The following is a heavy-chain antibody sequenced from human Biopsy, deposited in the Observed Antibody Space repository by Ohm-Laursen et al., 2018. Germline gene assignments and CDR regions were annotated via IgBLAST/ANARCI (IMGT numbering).Heavy chain of an antibody. J-gene: IGHJ4*02. CDR2: NIPILGTG. Sequence: SSVKVSCKAPGGTFSNYGVNWVRQAPGQGLEWLGGNIPILGTGNYAQKLQDRVTVTADTSTSTATMELRSLRSDDTAVYYCATKLTGYFHHWGQGTLVIVSS. CDR3: ATKLTGYFHH. V-gene: IGHV1-69*06. D-gene: IGHD3-9*01. CDR1: GGTFSNYG.